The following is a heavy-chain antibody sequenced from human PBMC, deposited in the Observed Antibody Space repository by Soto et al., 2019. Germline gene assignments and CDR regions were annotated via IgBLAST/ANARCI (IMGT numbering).Heavy chain of an antibody. V-gene: IGHV5-51*01. CDR2: IYPGDSDT. CDR1: GYSFTSYW. CDR3: ARLKDYYGSGSYYKAYYYYYYGMDV. J-gene: IGHJ6*02. D-gene: IGHD3-10*01. Sequence: PGESLKISCKGSGYSFTSYWIGWVRQMPGKGLEWMGIIYPGDSDTRYSPSFQGQVTISADKSISTAYLQWSSLKASDTAMYYCARLKDYYGSGSYYKAYYYYYYGMDVWGQGTTVTVSS.